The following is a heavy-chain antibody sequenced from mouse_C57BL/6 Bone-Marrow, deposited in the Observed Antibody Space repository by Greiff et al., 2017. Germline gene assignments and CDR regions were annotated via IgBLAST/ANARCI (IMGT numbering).Heavy chain of an antibody. J-gene: IGHJ2*01. CDR3: ARSPIYYGNYSYYFDY. Sequence: QVQLKQPGAELVRPGSSVKLSCKASGYTFTSYWMHWVKQRPIQGLEWIGNIDPSDSETHYNQKFKDKATLTVDKSSSTAYMQLSSLTSEDSAVYYCARSPIYYGNYSYYFDYWGQGTTLTVSS. CDR1: GYTFTSYW. CDR2: IDPSDSET. D-gene: IGHD2-1*01. V-gene: IGHV1-52*01.